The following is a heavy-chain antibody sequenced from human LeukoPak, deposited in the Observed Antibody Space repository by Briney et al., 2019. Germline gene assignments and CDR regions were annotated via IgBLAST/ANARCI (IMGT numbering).Heavy chain of an antibody. CDR1: GGSFSGYY. D-gene: IGHD6-13*01. CDR3: AKAVRSSWYYGMDV. V-gene: IGHV4-34*01. J-gene: IGHJ6*02. CDR2: INHSGST. Sequence: SETLSLTCAVYGGSFSGYYWSWIRQPPGKGLEWIGEINHSGSTNYNPSLKSRVTISVDTSKNQFSLKLSSVTAEDTAVYYCAKAVRSSWYYGMDVWGQGTTVTVSS.